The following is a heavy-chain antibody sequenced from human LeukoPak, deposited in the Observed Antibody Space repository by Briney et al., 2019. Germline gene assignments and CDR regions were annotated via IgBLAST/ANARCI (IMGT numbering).Heavy chain of an antibody. Sequence: ASVKVSCKVSGYTLTELSMHWVRQAPGKGLEWMGGFDPEDGETIYAQKFQGRVTMTEDTSTDTAYMELSSLRSEDTAVYYCATDLHSSSWYYFDYWGQGTLVTVPS. CDR2: FDPEDGET. D-gene: IGHD6-13*01. J-gene: IGHJ4*02. CDR1: GYTLTELS. V-gene: IGHV1-24*01. CDR3: ATDLHSSSWYYFDY.